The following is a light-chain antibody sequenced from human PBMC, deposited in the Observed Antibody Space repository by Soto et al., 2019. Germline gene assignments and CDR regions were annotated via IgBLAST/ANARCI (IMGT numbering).Light chain of an antibody. CDR3: QQYGNSPLT. V-gene: IGKV3-20*01. CDR2: AAS. J-gene: IGKJ3*01. Sequence: EIVLTQSPGTLSLSPGERATLSCRASQSLSSGSLAWYQQKPGQAPRLLIVAASSRATDIPDRFSGGGSGTDFALTISRLEPEDFALYYCQQYGNSPLTFGAGTTVDIK. CDR1: QSLSSGS.